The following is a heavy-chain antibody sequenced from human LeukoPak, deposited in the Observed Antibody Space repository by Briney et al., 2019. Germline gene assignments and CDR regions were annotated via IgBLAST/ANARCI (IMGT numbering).Heavy chain of an antibody. CDR2: INPNSGGT. CDR3: ARVYYYGSGSYDFDY. D-gene: IGHD3-10*01. V-gene: IGHV1-2*02. CDR1: GYTFTGYY. J-gene: IGHJ4*02. Sequence: ASVKVSCKASGYTFTGYYMHWVRQAPGQGLEWMGWINPNSGGTNYAQTFQGRVTMTRDTSISTAYMELSRLRSDDTAVYYCARVYYYGSGSYDFDYWGQGTMVTVSS.